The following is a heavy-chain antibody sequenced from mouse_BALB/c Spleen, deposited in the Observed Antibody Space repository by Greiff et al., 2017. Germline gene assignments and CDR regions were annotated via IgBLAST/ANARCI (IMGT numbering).Heavy chain of an antibody. J-gene: IGHJ2*01. D-gene: IGHD1-1*01. CDR2: IDPYYGGT. V-gene: IGHV1-39*01. CDR1: GYSFTGYN. CDR3: ARRGNYYGSRALDY. Sequence: VHVKQSGPELEKPGASVKISCKASGYSFTGYNMNWVKQSNGKSLEWIGNIDPYYGGTSYNQKFKGKATLTVDKSSSTAYMQLKSLTSEDSAVYYCARRGNYYGSRALDYWGQGTTLTVSS.